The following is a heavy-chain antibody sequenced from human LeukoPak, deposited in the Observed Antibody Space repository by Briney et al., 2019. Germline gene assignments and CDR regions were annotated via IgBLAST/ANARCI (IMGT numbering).Heavy chain of an antibody. CDR3: VRRDDFRDYGLAY. CDR2: IYPADSDA. J-gene: IGHJ4*02. Sequence: GESLKISCKTSGYSFTSYWIGWVRQMPGKGLEWMGLIYPADSDARYSPSFQGQVTISADKSISTAYLQWSSLKASDSAMYYCVRRDDFRDYGLAYWGQGTLLTVSS. CDR1: GYSFTSYW. V-gene: IGHV5-51*01. D-gene: IGHD4-17*01.